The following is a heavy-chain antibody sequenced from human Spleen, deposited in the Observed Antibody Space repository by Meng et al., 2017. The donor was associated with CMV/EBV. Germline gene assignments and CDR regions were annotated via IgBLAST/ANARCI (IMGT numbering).Heavy chain of an antibody. CDR1: GYTFTAYL. V-gene: IGHV1-2*02. CDR2: INPNSGGT. J-gene: IGHJ6*02. D-gene: IGHD3/OR15-3a*01. Sequence: ASVKVSCKASGYTFTAYLIHWVRQAPGQGLEWMGWINPNSGGTNYAQKFQGRVTLTRDTSISTAYMELSRLKSDDTAVFFCARLFHTSLGTNYYYGMDVWGQGTTVTVSS. CDR3: ARLFHTSLGTNYYYGMDV.